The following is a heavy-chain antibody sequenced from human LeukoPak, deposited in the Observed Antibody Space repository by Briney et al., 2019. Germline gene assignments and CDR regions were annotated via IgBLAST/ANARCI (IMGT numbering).Heavy chain of an antibody. CDR3: ARETGGCSSTSCYTFDY. CDR2: IYTSGST. CDR1: GGSISSGSYY. V-gene: IGHV4-61*02. D-gene: IGHD2-2*02. J-gene: IGHJ4*02. Sequence: SQTLSLTCTVSGGSISSGSYYWSWIRQPAGKGLEWIGRIYTSGSTNYNPSLKSRVTISVDTSKNQFSLKLSSVTAADTAVYYCARETGGCSSTSCYTFDYWGQGTLVTVSS.